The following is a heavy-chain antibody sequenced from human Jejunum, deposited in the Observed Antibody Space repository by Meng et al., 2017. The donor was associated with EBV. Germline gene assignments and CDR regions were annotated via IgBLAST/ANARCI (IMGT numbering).Heavy chain of an antibody. V-gene: IGHV1-69*06. D-gene: IGHD3-22*01. CDR2: IIPIFGRT. J-gene: IGHJ4*02. Sequence: QVQLVQSGAEVKKPGSSVKVFCKASGGTFSSYVINWVRQAPGQGLEWMGGIIPIFGRTNYALEFQDRVTITADKFTSTVYMEMSSLKSEDTAVYYCARDQGRDYDSSTYYTHWGRGTLVTVSS. CDR3: ARDQGRDYDSSTYYTH. CDR1: GGTFSSYV.